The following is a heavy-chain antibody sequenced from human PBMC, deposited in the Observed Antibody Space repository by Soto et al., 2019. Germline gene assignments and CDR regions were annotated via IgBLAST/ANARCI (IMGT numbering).Heavy chain of an antibody. D-gene: IGHD6-19*01. V-gene: IGHV3-23*01. CDR3: AKGEVAVAGTLAY. CDR2: FTGSGGST. CDR1: GFTFSRYA. Sequence: EVQLLESGGGLVQPGGSLILSCAASGFTFSRYAMSWVRQAPGKGLEWVSAFTGSGGSTYYADSVKGRFTIPRDNTKNRRYLQMNTLSAEDTAVYYCAKGEVAVAGTLAYWGQGTLVTVSS. J-gene: IGHJ4*02.